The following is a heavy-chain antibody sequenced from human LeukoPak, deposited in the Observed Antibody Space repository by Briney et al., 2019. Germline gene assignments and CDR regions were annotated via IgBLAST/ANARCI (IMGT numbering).Heavy chain of an antibody. CDR3: VRQQTPHGNFDY. D-gene: IGHD1-26*01. V-gene: IGHV3-13*01. CDR2: IGTAGDT. J-gene: IGHJ4*02. CDR1: GFTFRGSA. Sequence: GGSLGFSCEPSGFTFRGSALHWVGKATGKGLEWVSAIGTAGDTFYPGSVKGRFTISRENAKNSLSLQMNSLRAEDTAVYYCVRQQTPHGNFDYWGQGTLVTVSS.